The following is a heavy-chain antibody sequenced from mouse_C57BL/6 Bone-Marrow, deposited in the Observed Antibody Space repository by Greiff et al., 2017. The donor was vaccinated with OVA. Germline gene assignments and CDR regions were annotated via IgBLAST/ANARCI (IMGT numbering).Heavy chain of an antibody. D-gene: IGHD3-2*02. J-gene: IGHJ2*01. V-gene: IGHV1-55*01. CDR3: ARSEDSSGYKYYFDY. Sequence: QVQLQQSGAELVKPGASVKMSCKASGYTFTSYWITWVKQRPGQGLEWIGDIYPGSGSTNYNEKFKSKATLTVDTSSSTAYMQLSSLTSEDSAVYYCARSEDSSGYKYYFDYWGQGTTLTVSS. CDR1: GYTFTSYW. CDR2: IYPGSGST.